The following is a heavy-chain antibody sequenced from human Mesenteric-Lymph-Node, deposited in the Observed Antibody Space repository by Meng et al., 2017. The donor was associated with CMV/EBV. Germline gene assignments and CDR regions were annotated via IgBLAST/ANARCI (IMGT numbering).Heavy chain of an antibody. CDR3: ARSSGYSYGANAFDS. V-gene: IGHV3-53*01. CDR2: IYSDGST. J-gene: IGHJ3*02. Sequence: GGSLRLSCATSGFIVSNYYMTWVRQAPGKGLEWVSSIYSDGSTHYADSAKGRFTISSDISSNTLFLQMNSLRVDDTAVYYCARSSGYSYGANAFDSWGQG. CDR1: GFIVSNYY. D-gene: IGHD5-12*01.